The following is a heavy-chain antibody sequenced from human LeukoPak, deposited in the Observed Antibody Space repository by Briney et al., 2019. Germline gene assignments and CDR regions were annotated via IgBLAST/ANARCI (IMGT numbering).Heavy chain of an antibody. J-gene: IGHJ4*02. V-gene: IGHV3-48*01. D-gene: IGHD5-24*01. CDR2: ISSSSSTI. Sequence: GGSLRLSCAASGFTFSSYSMNWVRQVPGKGLEWVSYISSSSSTIYYADSVKGRFTISRDNAKNSPYLQMNSLRAEDTAVYYCAGPKIDGSPYLFDYWGQGTLVTVSS. CDR1: GFTFSSYS. CDR3: AGPKIDGSPYLFDY.